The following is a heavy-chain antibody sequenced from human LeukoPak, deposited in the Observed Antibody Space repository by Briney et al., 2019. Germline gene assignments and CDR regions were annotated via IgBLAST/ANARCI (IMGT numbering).Heavy chain of an antibody. V-gene: IGHV4-59*08. CDR1: GGSISGYF. CDR3: ARLLAVAGGDAFDI. CDR2: LYYSGRT. J-gene: IGHJ3*02. D-gene: IGHD6-19*01. Sequence: SETLSLTCTVSGGSISGYFWSWIRQPPGKGLELIGYLYYSGRTNYNPSLKSRVTVSVDTSKDQFSLRLSSVTAADTAVYYCARLLAVAGGDAFDIWGQGKMVTVSS.